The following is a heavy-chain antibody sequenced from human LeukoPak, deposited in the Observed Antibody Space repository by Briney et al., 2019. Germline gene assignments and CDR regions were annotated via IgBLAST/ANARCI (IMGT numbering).Heavy chain of an antibody. CDR2: ISSSSSIM. CDR1: GFTFSSYT. CDR3: ARDAFDI. Sequence: GGSLRLSCAASGFTFSSYTMNWVRKAPGKGLEWISYISSSSSIMYYADSVKGRFSISRDNAKNSLYLQMNSLRAEDTAVYYCARDAFDIWGQGTMVTVSS. V-gene: IGHV3-48*04. J-gene: IGHJ3*02.